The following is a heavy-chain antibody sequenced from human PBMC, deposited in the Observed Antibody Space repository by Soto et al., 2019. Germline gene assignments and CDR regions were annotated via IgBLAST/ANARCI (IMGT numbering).Heavy chain of an antibody. J-gene: IGHJ5*02. CDR1: GYTFTNYG. D-gene: IGHD3-10*01. CDR3: ARGGVNNMLRGVPHTWFDP. CDR2: ISAYNGNT. V-gene: IGHV1-18*01. Sequence: GASVKVSCKASGYTFTNYGISWVRQAPGQGLEWMGWISAYNGNTNYAQKLQGRVTMTTDTSTSTAYMELRSLRSDDTAVYYCARGGVNNMLRGVPHTWFDPWGQGTLVTVSS.